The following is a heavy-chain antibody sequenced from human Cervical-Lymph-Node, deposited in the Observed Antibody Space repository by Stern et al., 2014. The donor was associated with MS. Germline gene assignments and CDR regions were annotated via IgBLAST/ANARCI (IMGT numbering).Heavy chain of an antibody. J-gene: IGHJ4*02. CDR1: GFTFSSYD. V-gene: IGHV3-13*01. CDR2: IGTAGDT. D-gene: IGHD4-17*01. CDR3: ARDYGDFVLDY. Sequence: EVHLVESGGGLVQPGGSLRLSCAASGFTFSSYDMHWVRQATGKGLEWVSAIGTAGDTYYPGSVKGRFTISRENAKNSLYLQMNSLRAGDTAVYYCARDYGDFVLDYWGQGTLVTVSS.